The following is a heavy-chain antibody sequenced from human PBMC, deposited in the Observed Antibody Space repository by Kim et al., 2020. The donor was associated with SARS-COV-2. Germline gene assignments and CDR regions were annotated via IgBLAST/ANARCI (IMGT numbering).Heavy chain of an antibody. V-gene: IGHV3-48*03. CDR3: AALDSVQVPGGI. J-gene: IGHJ4*02. D-gene: IGHD3-10*01. Sequence: YVDSMKGRFTMSRDNAKNSLYLQMNSLRTEDTAIYYCAALDSVQVPGGIWGQGTLVTVSS.